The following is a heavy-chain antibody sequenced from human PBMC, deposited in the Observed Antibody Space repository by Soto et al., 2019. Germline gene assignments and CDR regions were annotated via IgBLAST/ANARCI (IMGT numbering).Heavy chain of an antibody. V-gene: IGHV3-7*01. D-gene: IGHD6-13*01. CDR3: ARRAASGRGWDV. CDR2: IKQDGSEE. J-gene: IGHJ6*02. CDR1: GFTFSSYW. Sequence: EVQLVESGGGLVQRGGSLRLSCVDSGFTFSSYWMSWVRQAPVKGLEWVGNIKQDGSEENYVDSVKGRVTISRDTAKNSMYLQMNSLRAADTAVYYCARRAASGRGWDVWGQGTTAVVSS.